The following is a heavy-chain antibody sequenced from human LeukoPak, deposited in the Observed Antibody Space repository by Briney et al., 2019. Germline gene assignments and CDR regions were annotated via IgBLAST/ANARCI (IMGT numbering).Heavy chain of an antibody. V-gene: IGHV3-15*07. D-gene: IGHD3-22*01. CDR2: IKSKKDGGTT. J-gene: IGHJ4*02. Sequence: GGSLRLSCKASGFTFTNAWMNWVRQAPGKGLEWVGRIKSKKDGGTTEFAAPVRGRFTISRDDSQNTLYLQMNSLTSDDTAVYYCTQGSGFYYDYWGQGTLVTVSS. CDR1: GFTFTNAW. CDR3: TQGSGFYYDY.